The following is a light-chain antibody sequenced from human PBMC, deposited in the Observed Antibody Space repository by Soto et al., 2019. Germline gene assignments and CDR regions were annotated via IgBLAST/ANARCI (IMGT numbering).Light chain of an antibody. Sequence: DIQMTQSPSSLSASVGDRVTITCRASQGISNYLAWYQQKPGKVPKLLIYAASTLHSGVPSRFSGSGSGTDFTLTSSRLQAEDVATYYCQNCNSAHWTFGQGTKVEIK. CDR1: QGISNY. CDR3: QNCNSAHWT. J-gene: IGKJ1*01. V-gene: IGKV1-27*01. CDR2: AAS.